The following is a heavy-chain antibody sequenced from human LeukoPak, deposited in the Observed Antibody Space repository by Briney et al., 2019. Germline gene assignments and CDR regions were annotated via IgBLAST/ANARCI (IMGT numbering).Heavy chain of an antibody. CDR3: AKDPENSGLTSYFFAY. D-gene: IGHD1-26*01. Sequence: GRSLRLSCAASGFTFDDYAMHWVRQAPGRGLEWVSGITWNSGSIAYADSVKGRFTISRDNARNSLYLQMNSLRAEDTALYYCAKDPENSGLTSYFFAYWGQGTLVTVSS. CDR2: ITWNSGSI. J-gene: IGHJ4*02. CDR1: GFTFDDYA. V-gene: IGHV3-9*01.